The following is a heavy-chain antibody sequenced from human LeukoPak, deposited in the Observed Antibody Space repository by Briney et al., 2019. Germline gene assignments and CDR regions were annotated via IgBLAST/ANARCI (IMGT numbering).Heavy chain of an antibody. Sequence: GRSLRLSCAASGFTFSSYGMHWVRQAPGKGLEWVAVIWYDGSKKYYVDSVKGRFTISRDNSKNTLSLQMNSLRAEDTAVYYCAGEGYWSRRESFGILGQGTIVTGFS. J-gene: IGHJ3*02. CDR1: GFTFSSYG. D-gene: IGHD6-13*01. V-gene: IGHV3-33*01. CDR3: AGEGYWSRRESFGI. CDR2: IWYDGSKK.